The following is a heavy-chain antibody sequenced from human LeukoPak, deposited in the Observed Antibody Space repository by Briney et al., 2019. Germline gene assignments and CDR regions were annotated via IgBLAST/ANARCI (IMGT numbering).Heavy chain of an antibody. CDR3: ARAVLLWFGELRSDRFDP. V-gene: IGHV3-74*01. J-gene: IGHJ5*02. D-gene: IGHD3-10*01. Sequence: GGSLRLSCAASGFTFSSYWMHWVRQAPGKGLVWVSRINSDGSSTSYADSVKGRFTISRDNAKNTLYLQMNSLRAEDTAVYYCARAVLLWFGELRSDRFDPWGQGTLVTVSS. CDR2: INSDGSST. CDR1: GFTFSSYW.